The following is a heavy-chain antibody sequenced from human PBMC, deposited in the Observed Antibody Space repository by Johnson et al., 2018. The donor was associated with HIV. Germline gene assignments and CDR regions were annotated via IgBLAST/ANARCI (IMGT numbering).Heavy chain of an antibody. Sequence: VQLVESGGGVVRPGGSLRLSCAASGFTFDDYGLSWVRQAPGKGLEWVSGMNWNGGSTGYADSVKGRCTISRDNSKNTLYLQMNSLRAEDTAVYYCARTPIRTSDTGAFDIWGQGTMVTVSS. D-gene: IGHD2-15*01. CDR3: ARTPIRTSDTGAFDI. J-gene: IGHJ3*02. CDR1: GFTFDDYG. V-gene: IGHV3-20*04. CDR2: MNWNGGST.